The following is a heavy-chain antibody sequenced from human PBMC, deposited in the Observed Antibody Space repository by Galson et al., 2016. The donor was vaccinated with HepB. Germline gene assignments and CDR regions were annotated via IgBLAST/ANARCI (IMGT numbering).Heavy chain of an antibody. V-gene: IGHV3-11*01. D-gene: IGHD1-20*01. CDR2: MSTRGRTI. CDR3: ATITGNYFDY. CDR1: GFTFSDKY. Sequence: SLRLSCAASGFTFSDKYMGWIRQAPGKGLEWISYMSTRGRTISYADSVKGRLIISRDNANNSLYLQINSLRAEDTATYYCATITGNYFDYWGQGTLVTVSS. J-gene: IGHJ4*02.